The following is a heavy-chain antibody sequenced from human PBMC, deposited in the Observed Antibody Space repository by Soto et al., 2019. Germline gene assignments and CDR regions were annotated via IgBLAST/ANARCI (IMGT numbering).Heavy chain of an antibody. CDR3: ASLTSYCSGGSCYSDYFAY. CDR1: SGSISSSNW. V-gene: IGHV4-4*02. CDR2: IYHSGST. J-gene: IGHJ4*02. Sequence: QVQLQESGPGLVKPSGTLSLTCAVSSGSISSSNWWSWVRQPPGKGLEWIGEIYHSGSTNYNPSLKSRVTISVDKSKHQFSLKLSSVTAADTAVYYCASLTSYCSGGSCYSDYFAYWGQGTLVTVSS. D-gene: IGHD2-15*01.